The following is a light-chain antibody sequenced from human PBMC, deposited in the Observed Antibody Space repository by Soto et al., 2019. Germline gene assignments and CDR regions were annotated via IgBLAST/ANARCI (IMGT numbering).Light chain of an antibody. Sequence: DIQMTQSPSTLSGSVGDRVTITCRASQTISSWLAWYQQKPGKAPKLLIYKASTLTSGVPSRFSGSGSGTEFTLTISSLQPDDFATYYFQHYNSYSEAFGQGTKVELK. CDR3: QHYNSYSEA. CDR2: KAS. CDR1: QTISSW. J-gene: IGKJ1*01. V-gene: IGKV1-5*03.